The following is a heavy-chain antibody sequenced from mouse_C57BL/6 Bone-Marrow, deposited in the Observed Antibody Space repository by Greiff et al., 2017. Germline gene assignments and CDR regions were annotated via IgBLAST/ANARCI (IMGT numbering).Heavy chain of an antibody. V-gene: IGHV3-6*01. CDR1: GYSITSGYY. CDR2: ISYDGST. CDR3: AFSYFFAY. Sequence: EVKLMESGPGLVKPSQSLSLTCSVTGYSITSGYYCNWIRQFPGNKLEWMGYISYDGSTNYNPSLKNLIAITRDTAKNQFCLKLNSVTTEDTATYDSAFSYFFAYWGQGTMVTVSA. J-gene: IGHJ3*01. D-gene: IGHD2-10*01.